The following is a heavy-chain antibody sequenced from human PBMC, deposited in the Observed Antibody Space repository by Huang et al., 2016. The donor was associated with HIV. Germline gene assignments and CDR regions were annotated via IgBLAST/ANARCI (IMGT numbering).Heavy chain of an antibody. D-gene: IGHD3-22*01. J-gene: IGHJ4*02. CDR2: SNQSDGST. CDR1: GYAFTSYY. V-gene: IGHV1-46*01. Sequence: QVQLVQSGAEVKKPGASVKVSCKASGYAFTSYYMHWVLQAPGKGLEWMGRSNQSDGSTSYAQKFQGRVTTTRDTSTNTVFMELSSLRSEDTAVYYCARDRDVYDSSGYWGFNYFDYWGQGTLVTVSS. CDR3: ARDRDVYDSSGYWGFNYFDY.